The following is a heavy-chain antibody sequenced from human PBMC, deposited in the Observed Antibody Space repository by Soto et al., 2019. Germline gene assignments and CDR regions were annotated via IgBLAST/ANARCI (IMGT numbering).Heavy chain of an antibody. Sequence: PGGSLRLSCIASGFSFSDYSMNWVRQAPGKGLQWVSYIPSSSDKTYYADSVKGRFTVSRDNAKNALFLEMNSLRDDDTATYYCARLPKGSLVTAWGQGTRVTVSS. J-gene: IGHJ4*02. CDR3: ARLPKGSLVTA. V-gene: IGHV3-48*02. CDR2: IPSSSDKT. CDR1: GFSFSDYS. D-gene: IGHD2-21*02.